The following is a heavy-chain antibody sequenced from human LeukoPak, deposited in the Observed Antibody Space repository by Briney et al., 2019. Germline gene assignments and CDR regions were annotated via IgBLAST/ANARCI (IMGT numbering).Heavy chain of an antibody. CDR3: ARLAVAGTGAFDI. Sequence: PGGSLRLSCAASGFTFSSYSMNWVRQAQGKGLEWVSYISSSSSTIYYADSVKGRFTISRDNAKNSLYLQMNSLRAEDTAVYYCARLAVAGTGAFDIWGQGTMVTVSS. CDR1: GFTFSSYS. CDR2: ISSSSSTI. J-gene: IGHJ3*02. V-gene: IGHV3-48*01. D-gene: IGHD6-19*01.